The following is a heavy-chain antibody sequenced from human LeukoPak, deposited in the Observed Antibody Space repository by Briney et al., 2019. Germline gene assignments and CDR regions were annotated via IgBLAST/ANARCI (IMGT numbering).Heavy chain of an antibody. D-gene: IGHD3-3*02. Sequence: PGGSLRLSCAASGFTFSNYWMAWVRQAPGRGLEWVASIKPDGSVIYYGDSVKGRFTLSRDNTKNSLYLQMNSLRAEDTAVYYCARELGDYDYWGQGTLVTVSS. CDR1: GFTFSNYW. CDR3: ARELGDYDY. CDR2: IKPDGSVI. V-gene: IGHV3-7*01. J-gene: IGHJ4*02.